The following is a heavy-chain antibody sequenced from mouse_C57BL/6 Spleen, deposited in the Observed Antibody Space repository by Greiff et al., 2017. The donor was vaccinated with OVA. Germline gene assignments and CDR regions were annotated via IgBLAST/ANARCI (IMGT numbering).Heavy chain of an antibody. Sequence: EVKLQESGPGLVKPSQSLSLTCSVPGYSITSGYYWNWIRQFPGNKLEWMGYISYDGSNNYNPSLKNRISITRDTSKNQFFLKLNSVTTEDTATYYGARGGLGYAMDYWGQGTSVTVSS. V-gene: IGHV3-6*01. CDR3: ARGGLGYAMDY. D-gene: IGHD4-1*01. CDR1: GYSITSGYY. CDR2: ISYDGSN. J-gene: IGHJ4*01.